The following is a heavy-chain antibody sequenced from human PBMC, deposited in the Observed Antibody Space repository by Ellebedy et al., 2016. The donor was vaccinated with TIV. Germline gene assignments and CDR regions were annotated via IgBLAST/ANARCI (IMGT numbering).Heavy chain of an antibody. D-gene: IGHD6-13*01. CDR2: INPSGGST. CDR1: GYTFTSYY. J-gene: IGHJ6*02. Sequence: ASVKVSCXASGYTFTSYYMHWVRQAPGQGLEWMGIINPSGGSTSYAQKFQGRVTMTRDTSTSTVYMELSSLRSEDTAVYYCARSYSSSWFRGLGTGGASYYYGMDVWGQGTTVTVSS. CDR3: ARSYSSSWFRGLGTGGASYYYGMDV. V-gene: IGHV1-46*01.